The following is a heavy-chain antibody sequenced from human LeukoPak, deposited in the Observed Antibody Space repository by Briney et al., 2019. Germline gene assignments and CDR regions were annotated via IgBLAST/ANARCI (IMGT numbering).Heavy chain of an antibody. Sequence: GESLKIPCKGSGYSFTSYWIGWVRQMPGKGLEWMGIIYPGDSDTRYSPSFQGQVTISADKSISTAYLQWSSLKASDTAMYYCARHGPSSEGFADYYYYYYMDVWGKGTTVTVSS. V-gene: IGHV5-51*01. J-gene: IGHJ6*03. CDR2: IYPGDSDT. CDR1: GYSFTSYW. CDR3: ARHGPSSEGFADYYYYYYMDV.